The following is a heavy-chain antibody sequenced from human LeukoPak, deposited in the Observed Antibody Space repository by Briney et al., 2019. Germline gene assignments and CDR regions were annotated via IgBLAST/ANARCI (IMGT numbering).Heavy chain of an antibody. CDR1: GFTFSNYE. V-gene: IGHV3-48*03. Sequence: PGGSLRLSCAASGFTFSNYEMNWVRQAPGKGLEWVSYISSSSSTIYYADSVKGRFTISRDNAKNSLYLQMNSLRAEDTAVYYCARDNYFYYYMDVWGKGTTVTISS. CDR2: ISSSSSTI. CDR3: ARDNYFYYYMDV. J-gene: IGHJ6*03.